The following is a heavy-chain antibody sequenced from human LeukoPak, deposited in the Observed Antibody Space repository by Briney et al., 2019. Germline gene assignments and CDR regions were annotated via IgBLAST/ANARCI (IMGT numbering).Heavy chain of an antibody. CDR3: AVAGDGYNNY. CDR2: IIPIFCTA. V-gene: IGHV1-69*05. Sequence: GSSVKVSCKASGGTFSSYAISWVRQIPGQGLEWMGGIIPIFCTASYAQKFQGRVTITTDESTSTAYMELSSLRSEDTAVYYCAVAGDGYNNYWGQGTLVTVSS. J-gene: IGHJ4*02. CDR1: GGTFSSYA. D-gene: IGHD5-24*01.